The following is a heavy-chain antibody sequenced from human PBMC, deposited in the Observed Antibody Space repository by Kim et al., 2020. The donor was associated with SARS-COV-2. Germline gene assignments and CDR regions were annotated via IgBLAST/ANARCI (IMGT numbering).Heavy chain of an antibody. CDR1: GYIFTGYY. CDR2: INPNSGGT. D-gene: IGHD3-22*01. J-gene: IGHJ4*02. V-gene: IGHV1-2*06. Sequence: ASVKVSCKASGYIFTGYYMHWVRQAPGQGLEWMGRINPNSGGTKYAQKFLGRVTMTRDTAISTVYMELSRLRSDDTAVYYCAKDRARYSSGWLSYWGQGT. CDR3: AKDRARYSSGWLSY.